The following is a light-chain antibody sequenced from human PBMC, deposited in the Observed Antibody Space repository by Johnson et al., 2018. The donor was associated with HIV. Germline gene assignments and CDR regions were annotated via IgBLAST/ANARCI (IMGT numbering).Light chain of an antibody. CDR1: SFNIGINF. CDR2: ESN. V-gene: IGLV1-51*02. CDR3: GTWDSSRSGGV. Sequence: QSVLTQPPSVSAAPGQRVTISCSGSSFNIGINFVSWYQQVPGTAPKLLICESNKRPSGIPDRFSGPKSGTSATLGITGLQTGDEADYYCGTWDSSRSGGVFGTGTKVTGL. J-gene: IGLJ1*01.